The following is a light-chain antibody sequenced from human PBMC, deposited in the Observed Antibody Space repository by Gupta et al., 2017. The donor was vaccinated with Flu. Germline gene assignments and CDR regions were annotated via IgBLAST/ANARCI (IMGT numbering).Light chain of an antibody. CDR3: SSYAGSNNCVV. J-gene: IGLJ2*01. CDR2: EVT. CDR1: SDDVGGYNY. Sequence: VTISCTGTSDDVGGYNYVSWHRQHQGKAPKTLIFEVTKRPSGVPDRFSGSKSGNTASLTVSGLQAEDEADYYCSSYAGSNNCVVFGGGTKLTVL. V-gene: IGLV2-8*01.